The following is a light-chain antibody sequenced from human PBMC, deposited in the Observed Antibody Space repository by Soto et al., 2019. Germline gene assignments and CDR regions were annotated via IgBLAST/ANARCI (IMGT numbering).Light chain of an antibody. Sequence: DIQMTQSPSSLSASVGDRVTITCRASQSIDTFLHWYQHKPGKAPKLLIYDASSLQSGVPSRFSGSGSGRDFTLTITRLQPEDFATYYCQQSYSSSATIFGQGTKLEI. V-gene: IGKV1-39*01. CDR1: QSIDTF. CDR2: DAS. CDR3: QQSYSSSATI. J-gene: IGKJ2*01.